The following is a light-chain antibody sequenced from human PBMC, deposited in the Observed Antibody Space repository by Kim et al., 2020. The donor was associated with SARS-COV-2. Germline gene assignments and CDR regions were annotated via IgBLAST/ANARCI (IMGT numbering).Light chain of an antibody. CDR2: AAS. Sequence: LLLTQSPGTLSLSPGERATLSCRASQSVGGNYLSWFQQKPGQPPRRLIYAASTRAAGIPDRFSGRGSGTNFALTISRLEPDDFAVYFCQHYDGSLFALGQGTRLEIK. J-gene: IGKJ5*01. V-gene: IGKV3-20*01. CDR3: QHYDGSLFA. CDR1: QSVGGNY.